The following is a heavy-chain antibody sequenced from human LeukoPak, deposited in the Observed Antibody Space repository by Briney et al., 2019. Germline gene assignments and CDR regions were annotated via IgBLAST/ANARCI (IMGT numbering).Heavy chain of an antibody. J-gene: IGHJ4*02. CDR2: IYFSGST. CDR3: TRHGWRQSGSGYDHDS. CDR1: GDFITDNNYY. Sequence: PSETLSLTCAVSGDFITDNNYYWASIRQPPGKGLEWIATIYFSGSTYFNRSLESRVAMSVDTSNNQFSLRLDSVTAADTAVYYCTRHGWRQSGSGYDHDSWGPGILVTVSS. D-gene: IGHD5-12*01. V-gene: IGHV4-39*01.